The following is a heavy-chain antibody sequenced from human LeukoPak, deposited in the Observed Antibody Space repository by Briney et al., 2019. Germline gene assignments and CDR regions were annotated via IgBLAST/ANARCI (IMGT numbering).Heavy chain of an antibody. D-gene: IGHD6-13*01. CDR2: IYDSGST. Sequence: SETLSLTCTVSGDSISSGDYYWSWIRQPPGKGLEWIGYIYDSGSTNYNPSLKSRVTISVDTSKNQFSLKMSSVTAADTAVYYCARTGYSSSYYKFRFDYWGQGTLVTVSS. J-gene: IGHJ4*02. CDR1: GDSISSGDYY. CDR3: ARTGYSSSYYKFRFDY. V-gene: IGHV4-61*08.